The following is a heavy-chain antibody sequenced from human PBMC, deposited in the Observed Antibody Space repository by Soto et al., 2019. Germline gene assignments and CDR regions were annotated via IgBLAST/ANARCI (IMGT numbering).Heavy chain of an antibody. J-gene: IGHJ4*02. Sequence: PSETLSLTCAVYGGSFGCYYWSWIRQPPGKGLEWIGYIYYSGSTNYNPSLKSRVTISVDTSKNQFSLKLSSMTAADTAVYYCALRSMAVVPEYWGQGTLVTVSS. CDR1: GGSFGCYY. CDR2: IYYSGST. D-gene: IGHD3-22*01. V-gene: IGHV4-59*01. CDR3: ALRSMAVVPEY.